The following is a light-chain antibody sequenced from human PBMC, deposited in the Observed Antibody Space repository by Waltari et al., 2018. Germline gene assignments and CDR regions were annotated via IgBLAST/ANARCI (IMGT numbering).Light chain of an antibody. Sequence: IVMTQSPLSLPVTPGEPASISCMASQSLLHRNGYNYLECYLQKPGQSPQLLIYLATTRASGVPDRFSGDASGTQFTLRISRVEAEDVGVYYCMQARQTPYTFGQGTKLEIK. CDR2: LAT. CDR1: QSLLHRNGYNY. CDR3: MQARQTPYT. V-gene: IGKV2-28*01. J-gene: IGKJ2*01.